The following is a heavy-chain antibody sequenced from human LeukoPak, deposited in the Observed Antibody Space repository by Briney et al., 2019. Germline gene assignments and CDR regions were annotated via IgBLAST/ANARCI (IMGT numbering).Heavy chain of an antibody. Sequence: GSLRLSCAASGFTFSSYAMSWVRQAPGKGPEWVSAISGSGGSTYYADSVKGRFTISRDNSKNTLYLQMNSLRAEDTAVYYCARLENGYSYGSWGQGTLVTVSS. V-gene: IGHV3-23*01. CDR2: ISGSGGST. J-gene: IGHJ4*02. D-gene: IGHD5-18*01. CDR1: GFTFSSYA. CDR3: ARLENGYSYGS.